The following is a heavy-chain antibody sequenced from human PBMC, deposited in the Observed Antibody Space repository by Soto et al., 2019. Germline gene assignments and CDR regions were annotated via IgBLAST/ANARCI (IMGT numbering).Heavy chain of an antibody. V-gene: IGHV1-69*06. CDR1: GGPSNSYA. D-gene: IGHD5-18*01. Sequence: VKVACKASGGPSNSYAIIWVRQAPGQGLEWMGGIIPIFDTTNYGQKFQCRLTVTADKSTTTAYMELSSLRSDDTAVYYCARAGWSGTQRYYFDSCGQRTLVTVSS. CDR2: IIPIFDTT. J-gene: IGHJ4*02. CDR3: ARAGWSGTQRYYFDS.